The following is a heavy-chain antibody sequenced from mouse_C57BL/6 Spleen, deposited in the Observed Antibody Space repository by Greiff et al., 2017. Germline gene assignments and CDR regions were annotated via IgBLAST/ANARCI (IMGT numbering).Heavy chain of an antibody. J-gene: IGHJ2*01. CDR1: GYAFSSPW. CDR3: ARCTRGFDY. CDR2: IYPGDGDT. V-gene: IGHV1-82*01. Sequence: QVPLQQSGPELVKPGASVKISCKASGYAFSSPWMNWVKQRPGKGLEWVGRIYPGDGDTNYNGEFKGKATRTADNASSTAYRQLSRLKSEDSAVYFCARCTRGFDYWGQGTTLTVSS. D-gene: IGHD2-14*01.